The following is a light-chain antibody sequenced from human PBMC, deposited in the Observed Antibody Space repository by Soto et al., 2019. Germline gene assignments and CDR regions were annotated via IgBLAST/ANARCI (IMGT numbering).Light chain of an antibody. CDR1: QSISSW. V-gene: IGKV1-5*03. J-gene: IGKJ1*01. CDR3: QQYCYFAT. CDR2: KAS. Sequence: DIQMTQSPSTLSASVGDRVTITCRASQSISSWLTWYQQKAGQAPKLLIYKASIVESGVPSRFSGSGSGTEFTLTISSLQPDDSATYYGQQYCYFATFGQGTRVEVK.